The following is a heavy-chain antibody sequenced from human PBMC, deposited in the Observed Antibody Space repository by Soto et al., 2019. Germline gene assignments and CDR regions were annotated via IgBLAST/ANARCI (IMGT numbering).Heavy chain of an antibody. CDR3: ASGWFGELLYYYGMDV. CDR1: GFTFSSYW. J-gene: IGHJ6*02. V-gene: IGHV3-7*01. Sequence: EVQLVESGGGLVQPGGSLRLSCAASGFTFSSYWMSWVRQAPGKGLEWVANIKQDGSEKYYVDSVKGRFTISRDNAKNSLYLQMNSLRAEDTAVYYCASGWFGELLYYYGMDVWGQGTTVTVSS. D-gene: IGHD3-10*01. CDR2: IKQDGSEK.